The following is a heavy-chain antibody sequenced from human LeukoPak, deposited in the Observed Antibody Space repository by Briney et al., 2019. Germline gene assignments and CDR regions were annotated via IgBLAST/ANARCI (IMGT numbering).Heavy chain of an antibody. CDR3: ARSSAGYSGYDLRWFDP. D-gene: IGHD5-12*01. J-gene: IGHJ5*02. Sequence: SVKVSCMASGGTFSSYAISWVRQAPGQGLEWVGGIIPIFGTANYAQKFQGRVTITADESTSTAYMELSSLRSEDTAVYYCARSSAGYSGYDLRWFDPWGQGTLVTVSS. CDR2: IIPIFGTA. V-gene: IGHV1-69*01. CDR1: GGTFSSYA.